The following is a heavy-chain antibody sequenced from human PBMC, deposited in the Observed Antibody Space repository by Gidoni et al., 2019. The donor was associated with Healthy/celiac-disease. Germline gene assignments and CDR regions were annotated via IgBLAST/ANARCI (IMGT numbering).Heavy chain of an antibody. D-gene: IGHD4-17*01. CDR2: IYWDDDK. CDR1: GFSLSTSGVG. CDR3: AHRQGGRRSTAYDAFDI. V-gene: IGHV2-5*02. Sequence: QITLKESGPTLVKPTQTLPLTCTFSGFSLSTSGVGVGWIRQPPGKALEWLALIYWDDDKRYIPSLKSRLTITKDTSKNQVVLTMTNMDPVDTATYYCAHRQGGRRSTAYDAFDIWGQGTMVTVSS. J-gene: IGHJ3*02.